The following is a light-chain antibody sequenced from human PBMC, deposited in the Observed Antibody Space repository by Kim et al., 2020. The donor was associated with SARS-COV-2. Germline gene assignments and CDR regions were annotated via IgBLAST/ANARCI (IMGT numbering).Light chain of an antibody. CDR1: QSVSSN. J-gene: IGKJ5*01. Sequence: EIVMTQSPATLSVSPGERATLSCRASQSVSSNLAWYQQKPGQAPRLLIYGASTRATGIPARLSGSGSGTEFTLTISSLQSEDFAVYYCQQYNNWPPLTFGQGTRLEIK. CDR2: GAS. V-gene: IGKV3-15*01. CDR3: QQYNNWPPLT.